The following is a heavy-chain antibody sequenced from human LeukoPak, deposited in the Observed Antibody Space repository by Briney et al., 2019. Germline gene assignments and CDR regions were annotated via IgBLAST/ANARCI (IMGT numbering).Heavy chain of an antibody. CDR3: ARQEYYYDSSGYSYAFDI. J-gene: IGHJ3*02. CDR1: GGSISSSSYY. CDR2: IYYSGST. Sequence: SETLSLTCTVSGGSISSSSYYWGWIRQPPGKGLEWIGSIYYSGSTYYNPSLKSRVTISVDTSKNQFSLRLGSVTAADTAVYYCARQEYYYDSSGYSYAFDIWGQGTMVTVSS. D-gene: IGHD3-22*01. V-gene: IGHV4-39*01.